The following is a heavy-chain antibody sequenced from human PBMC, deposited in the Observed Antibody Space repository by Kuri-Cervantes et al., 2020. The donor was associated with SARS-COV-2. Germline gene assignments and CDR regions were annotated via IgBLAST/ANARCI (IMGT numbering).Heavy chain of an antibody. CDR1: GFTFSSYS. J-gene: IGHJ6*02. V-gene: IGHV3-21*01. CDR3: AGCRPGDSYYYGMDV. CDR2: ISSSSSYI. Sequence: GGSLRLSCAASGFTFSSYSMNWVRQAPGKGLEWVSSISSSSSYIYYADPVKGRFTISRDNAKNSLYLQMNSLRAEDTAVYYCAGCRPGDSYYYGMDVWGQGTTVTVSS. D-gene: IGHD7-27*01.